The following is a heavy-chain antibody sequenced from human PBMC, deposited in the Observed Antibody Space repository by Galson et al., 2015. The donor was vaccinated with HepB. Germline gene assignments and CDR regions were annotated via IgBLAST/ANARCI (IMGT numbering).Heavy chain of an antibody. V-gene: IGHV3-48*02. J-gene: IGHJ4*02. Sequence: SLRLSCAASGFTFSSYSMNWVRQAPGKGLEWVSYISSSSSSSIYYADSVKGRFTISRDNAKNSLYLQMNSLRDDDTAVYYCARDSGRYYFDYWGQGTLVTVSS. CDR1: GFTFSSYS. CDR2: ISSSSSSSI. CDR3: ARDSGRYYFDY. D-gene: IGHD1-26*01.